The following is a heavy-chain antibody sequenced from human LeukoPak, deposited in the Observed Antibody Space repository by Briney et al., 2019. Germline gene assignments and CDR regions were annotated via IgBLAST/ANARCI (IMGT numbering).Heavy chain of an antibody. CDR2: IYYSGST. J-gene: IGHJ4*02. CDR3: ARVTGYTIEDYFDY. CDR1: GGSISSYY. Sequence: SETLSLTCTVSGGSISSYYWSWLRQPPGKGLEWIGYIYYSGSTNYNPSLKSRVTISVDTSKNQFSLKLSSVTAADTAVYYCARVTGYTIEDYFDYWGQGTLVTVSS. V-gene: IGHV4-59*01. D-gene: IGHD3-9*01.